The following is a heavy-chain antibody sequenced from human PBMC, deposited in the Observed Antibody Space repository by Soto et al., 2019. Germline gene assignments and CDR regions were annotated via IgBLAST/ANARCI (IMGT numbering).Heavy chain of an antibody. D-gene: IGHD6-13*01. CDR3: ARGRPIAAAGIERPVIHYYYGMDV. CDR2: IYYSGST. CDR1: GGSISSYY. Sequence: KPSETLSLTCTVSGGSISSYYWSWIRQPPGKGLEWIGYIYYSGSTNYNPSLKSRVTISVDTSKNQFSLKLSSVTAADTAVYYCARGRPIAAAGIERPVIHYYYGMDVWGQGTTVTVSS. J-gene: IGHJ6*02. V-gene: IGHV4-59*01.